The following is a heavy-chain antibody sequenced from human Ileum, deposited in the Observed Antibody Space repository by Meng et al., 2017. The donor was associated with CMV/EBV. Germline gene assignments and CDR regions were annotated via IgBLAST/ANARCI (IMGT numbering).Heavy chain of an antibody. CDR2: NYYSGTT. V-gene: IGHV4-59*01. CDR1: GGSISRYY. D-gene: IGHD2-8*01. Sequence: GSLRLSCTVSGGSISRYYWNWIRQPPAEGLEWIGHNYYSGTTKYNPSLESRVTISVDTSKNQFSLKLSSVTAADTAVYYCARRYCTNTVCYFFDYWGQGTLVTVSS. J-gene: IGHJ4*02. CDR3: ARRYCTNTVCYFFDY.